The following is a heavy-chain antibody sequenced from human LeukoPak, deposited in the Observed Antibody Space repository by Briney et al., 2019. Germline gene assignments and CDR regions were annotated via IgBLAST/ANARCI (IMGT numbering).Heavy chain of an antibody. Sequence: PGGSLRLSCVASGFIFSNYEMNWVRQTPGKGLEWVSYISDHGKSRNYADSVKGRFTISRDNSKNTLYLQVNSLRAEDTAMYYCARNILFAFDIWGQGTMVPLFS. CDR3: ARNILFAFDI. CDR2: ISDHGKSR. V-gene: IGHV3-48*03. CDR1: GFIFSNYE. J-gene: IGHJ3*02.